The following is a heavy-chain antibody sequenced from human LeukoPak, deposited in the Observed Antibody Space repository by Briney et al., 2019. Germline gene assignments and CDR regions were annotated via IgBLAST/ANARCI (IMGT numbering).Heavy chain of an antibody. CDR1: GFTFSDYA. V-gene: IGHV3-30-3*01. CDR3: ARETGYRFDY. Sequence: GSLRLSCVASGFTFSDYAVHWVRQAPGRGLECVAVVSYDGSNKNHADSVKGRFTISRDNSKNTLYLQMNSLRVEDTAVYYCARETGYRFDYWGRGTLVSVSS. CDR2: VSYDGSNK. J-gene: IGHJ4*02. D-gene: IGHD3-9*01.